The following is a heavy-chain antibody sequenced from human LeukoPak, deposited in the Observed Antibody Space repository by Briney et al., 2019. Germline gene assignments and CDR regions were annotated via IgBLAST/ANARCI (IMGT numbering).Heavy chain of an antibody. CDR2: MSSSSNYI. CDR3: ARVEAFIAVAGPVGH. CDR1: GFTLSSYS. Sequence: GGSLRLSCAASGFTLSSYSMTWVRQAPGKGLEWVSSMSSSSNYIYYADSVRGRFTISRDSAKDSVYLQLNSLRAEDTAVYYCARVEAFIAVAGPVGHWGQGTLVTVSS. D-gene: IGHD6-19*01. V-gene: IGHV3-21*01. J-gene: IGHJ4*02.